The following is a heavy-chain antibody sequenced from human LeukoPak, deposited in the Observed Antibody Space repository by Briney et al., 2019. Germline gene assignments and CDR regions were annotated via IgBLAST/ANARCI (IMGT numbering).Heavy chain of an antibody. CDR1: GYTFTSYG. D-gene: IGHD6-19*01. V-gene: IGHV1-18*01. J-gene: IGHJ4*02. CDR3: AKIAVADYYFDY. Sequence: ASVTVSCKASGYTFTSYGISWVRQAPGQGLEWMGWISAYNGNTNYAQKLQGRVTMTTDTSTSTAYMELRSLRSDDTAVYYCAKIAVADYYFDYWGQGTLVTVSS. CDR2: ISAYNGNT.